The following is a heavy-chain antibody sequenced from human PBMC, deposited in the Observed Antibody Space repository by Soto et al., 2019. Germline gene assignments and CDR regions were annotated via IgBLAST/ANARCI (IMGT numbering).Heavy chain of an antibody. V-gene: IGHV3-23*01. Sequence: EVQLLQSGGGLVQPGRSLRLSCTASGFIYSIYAMAWVRQAPGKGLEWVSAISGSGGETYYADSVKGRFTISRDNSKNTVYLQMTNLRAEDTAVYYCAKEIAVAVATPPEYWGQGTLVTVSS. CDR1: GFIYSIYA. CDR2: ISGSGGET. J-gene: IGHJ4*02. D-gene: IGHD5-12*01. CDR3: AKEIAVAVATPPEY.